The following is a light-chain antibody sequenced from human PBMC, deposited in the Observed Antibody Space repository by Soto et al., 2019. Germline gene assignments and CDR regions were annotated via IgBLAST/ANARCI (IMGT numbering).Light chain of an antibody. Sequence: QSVLTQPASVSGSPGQSITISCTGTSSDVGGYNYVSWYQQHPGKAPKLMIYAVTDRPSGVSSRFSGSKSGNTASLTISGLQAEDEADYYCAGWDGSLKGFVFGTGTKV. J-gene: IGLJ1*01. CDR2: AVT. V-gene: IGLV2-14*01. CDR3: AGWDGSLKGFV. CDR1: SSDVGGYNY.